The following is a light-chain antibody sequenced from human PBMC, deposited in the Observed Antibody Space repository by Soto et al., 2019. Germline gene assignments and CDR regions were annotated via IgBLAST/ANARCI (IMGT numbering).Light chain of an antibody. Sequence: IQLTQSPPSLSASVGDRVTLTCRASQDIAIYLAWYQQKPGEAPNLLIHTASTLHGGVPSRFSGSGSGTDFTLTITSLQAEDFATYYCQQTRSYPSTFGGGTKVDIK. J-gene: IGKJ4*01. CDR3: QQTRSYPST. CDR1: QDIAIY. CDR2: TAS. V-gene: IGKV1-9*01.